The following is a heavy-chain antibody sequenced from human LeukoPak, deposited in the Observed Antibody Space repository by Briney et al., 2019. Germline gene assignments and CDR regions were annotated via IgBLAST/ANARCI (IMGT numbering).Heavy chain of an antibody. V-gene: IGHV3-48*03. CDR1: GFTFSGYE. CDR2: ISSGGSII. D-gene: IGHD2-15*01. CDR3: ARDFRTP. J-gene: IGHJ4*02. Sequence: GGSLRLSCEASGFTFSGYEMNWVRQAPGKGLEWVSYISSGGSIIYYADSVKGRFTISRDNANNSLYLQMNSLRAEDTAVYYCARDFRTPWGQGTLVTVSP.